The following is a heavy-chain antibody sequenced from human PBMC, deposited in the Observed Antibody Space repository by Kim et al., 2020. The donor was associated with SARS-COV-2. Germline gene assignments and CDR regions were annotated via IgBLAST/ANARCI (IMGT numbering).Heavy chain of an antibody. CDR1: GFTFSSYG. D-gene: IGHD5-12*01. J-gene: IGHJ6*02. CDR3: AKSVVATIKTYYYYGMDV. Sequence: GGSLRLSCAASGFTFSSYGMHWVRQAPGKGLEWVAVISYDGSNKYYADSVKGRFTISRDNSKNTLYLQMNSLRAEDTAVYYCAKSVVATIKTYYYYGMDVWGQGTTVTVSS. V-gene: IGHV3-30*18. CDR2: ISYDGSNK.